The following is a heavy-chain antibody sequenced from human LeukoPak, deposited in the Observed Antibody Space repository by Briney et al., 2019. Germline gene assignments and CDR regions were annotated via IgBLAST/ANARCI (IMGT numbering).Heavy chain of an antibody. CDR2: ISYDGSNK. D-gene: IGHD3-22*01. V-gene: IGHV3-30*18. CDR3: AKEITMIYYSDY. CDR1: GFTFSSYG. J-gene: IGHJ4*02. Sequence: GGSLRLSCAASGFTFSSYGMHWVRQAPGKGLEWVAVISYDGSNKYYADSVKGRFTISRDNSKNTLYLQMNSLRAEDTAVYYCAKEITMIYYSDYWGQGTLVTVSS.